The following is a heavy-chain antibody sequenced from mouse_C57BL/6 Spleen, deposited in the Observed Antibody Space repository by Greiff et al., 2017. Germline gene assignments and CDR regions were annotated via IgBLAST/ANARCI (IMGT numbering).Heavy chain of an antibody. J-gene: IGHJ4*01. CDR2: IDPSVSYT. Sequence: VQLQQPGAELVMPGASVKLSCKASGYTFTSYWMHWVKQRPGQGLEWIGEIDPSVSYTNYNQKFKGKSTLTVDKSSSTAYMQLSSLTSEDSAVYYCARTLPPYAMDYWGQGTSDTVSS. D-gene: IGHD2-10*01. CDR3: ARTLPPYAMDY. CDR1: GYTFTSYW. V-gene: IGHV1-69*01.